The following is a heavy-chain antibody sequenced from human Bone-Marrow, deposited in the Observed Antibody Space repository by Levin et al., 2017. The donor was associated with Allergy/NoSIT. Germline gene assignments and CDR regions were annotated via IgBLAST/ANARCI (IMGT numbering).Heavy chain of an antibody. CDR3: AKADRYGDYADY. CDR1: GFTFSSYA. V-gene: IGHV3-23*01. J-gene: IGHJ4*02. Sequence: GGSLRLSCAASGFTFSSYAMSWVRQAPGKGLEWVSAISGSGGSTYYADSVKGRFTISRDNSKNTLYLQMNSLRAEDTDVDYCAKADRYGDYADYWGQGTLVTVSS. CDR2: ISGSGGST. D-gene: IGHD4-17*01.